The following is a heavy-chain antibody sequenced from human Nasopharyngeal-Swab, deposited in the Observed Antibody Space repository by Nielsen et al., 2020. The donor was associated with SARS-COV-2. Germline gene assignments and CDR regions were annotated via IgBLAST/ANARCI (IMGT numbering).Heavy chain of an antibody. CDR1: GGSISSGGYY. D-gene: IGHD3-9*01. CDR3: ASLLNPILTGYYYYYYGMDV. J-gene: IGHJ6*02. V-gene: IGHV4-31*11. CDR2: IYYSGST. Sequence: LRLSCAVSGGSISSGGYYWSWIRQHPGKGLEWIGYIYYSGSTYYNPSLKRRVTISVDTSKNQFSLKLSSVTAADTAVYYCASLLNPILTGYYYYYYGMDVWGQGATVTVSS.